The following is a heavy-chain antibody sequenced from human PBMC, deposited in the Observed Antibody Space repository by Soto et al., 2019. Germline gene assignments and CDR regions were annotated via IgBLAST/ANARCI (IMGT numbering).Heavy chain of an antibody. CDR3: AGDSRQINYYYYGMDV. J-gene: IGHJ6*02. CDR2: ISYDGSNK. V-gene: IGHV3-30*03. CDR1: GFTFSSYC. Sequence: GGSLRLSCAASGFTFSSYCMHWVRQAPGKGLEWVAVISYDGSNKYYADSVKGRFTISRDNSKNTLYLQMNSLRAEDTAVYYCAGDSRQINYYYYGMDVWGQGTTVTVSS. D-gene: IGHD3-16*01.